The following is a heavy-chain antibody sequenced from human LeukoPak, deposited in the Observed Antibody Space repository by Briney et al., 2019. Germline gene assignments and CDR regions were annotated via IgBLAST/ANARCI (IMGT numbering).Heavy chain of an antibody. V-gene: IGHV3-64D*08. CDR3: VKDLRGGSTITASGY. CDR2: ICTNVINT. D-gene: IGHD5/OR15-5a*01. CDR1: GFTISSYV. J-gene: IGHJ4*02. Sequence: TGGSLRLSCSASGFTISSYVMYWVRQAPGKAREYVSAICTNVINTYSADSVKGRFSVSRDTSKNTLYLQMNSLRAEDAAVYYCVKDLRGGSTITASGYWGQGTLVTVSS.